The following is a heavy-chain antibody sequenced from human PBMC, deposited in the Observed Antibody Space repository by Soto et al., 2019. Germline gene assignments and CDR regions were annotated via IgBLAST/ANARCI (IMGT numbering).Heavy chain of an antibody. J-gene: IGHJ4*02. CDR3: ARLLHLAKLSSFYFDS. D-gene: IGHD3-16*01. Sequence: QVQILQSGAEVKKPGASVKLSCQASGYSFTSYTVHWVRQAPGQSLEWMGWINGGNGNTEFSQKFQGRVTITRDTSASTAYMELTSLRSEHTAVYYCARLLHLAKLSSFYFDSWGQGTLVTVSS. V-gene: IGHV1-3*01. CDR1: GYSFTSYT. CDR2: INGGNGNT.